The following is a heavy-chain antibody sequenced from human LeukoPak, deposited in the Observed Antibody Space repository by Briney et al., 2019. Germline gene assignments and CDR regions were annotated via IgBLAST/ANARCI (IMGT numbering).Heavy chain of an antibody. J-gene: IGHJ4*02. Sequence: PSETLSLTCTVSGDSISSYYWSWIRQPPGKGLEWIEYIYHSGSTNYNPSLKSRVTISADTSKDQFSLKLASVTAADTAVYYCATGYSSTWYYFDYWGQGTLVTVSS. D-gene: IGHD6-13*01. CDR1: GDSISSYY. CDR3: ATGYSSTWYYFDY. V-gene: IGHV4-59*01. CDR2: IYHSGST.